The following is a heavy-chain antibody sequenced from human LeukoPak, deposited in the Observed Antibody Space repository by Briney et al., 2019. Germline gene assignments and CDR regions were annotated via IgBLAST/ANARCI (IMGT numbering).Heavy chain of an antibody. D-gene: IGHD6-13*01. J-gene: IGHJ4*02. Sequence: TSETLSLTCSVSSGSIISNNDYWGWIRQPPGKGLEWIATIHYSGRTYYNPSLKSRGTISVDTSQNQFSLRLTSVTAADTAVYFCARPRYSSSWYFDSWGQGTLVTVSS. CDR1: SGSIISNNDY. CDR3: ARPRYSSSWYFDS. CDR2: IHYSGRT. V-gene: IGHV4-39*01.